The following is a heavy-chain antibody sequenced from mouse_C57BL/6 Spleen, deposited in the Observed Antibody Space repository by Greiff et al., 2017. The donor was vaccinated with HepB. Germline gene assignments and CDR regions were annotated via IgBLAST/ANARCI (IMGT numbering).Heavy chain of an antibody. V-gene: IGHV14-4*01. CDR2: IDPENGDT. CDR3: TTGLRFDY. J-gene: IGHJ2*01. CDR1: GFNIKDDY. Sequence: VQLQQSGAELARPGASVKLSCTASGFNIKDDYMHWVKQRPEQGLEWIGWIDPENGDTEYASKFQGKATITADTSSNTAYLQLSSLTSEDTAVYYCTTGLRFDYWGQGTTLTVSS. D-gene: IGHD2-2*01.